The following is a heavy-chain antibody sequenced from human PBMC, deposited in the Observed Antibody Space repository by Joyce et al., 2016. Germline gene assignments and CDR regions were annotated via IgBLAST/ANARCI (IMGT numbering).Heavy chain of an antibody. D-gene: IGHD2-15*01. CDR2: IYPGDSDT. Sequence: EVQLVQSGAEVKKPGESLKISCKTSGYRFTSYWIGWVRRMPGKGLEWMGIIYPGDSDTRYSPSFQGQVTISGDKSFSTAYLQWSSLKASDTAIYYCARRDCSGGTCSLDSWGQGTLVTVSS. CDR3: ARRDCSGGTCSLDS. V-gene: IGHV5-51*01. CDR1: GYRFTSYW. J-gene: IGHJ4*02.